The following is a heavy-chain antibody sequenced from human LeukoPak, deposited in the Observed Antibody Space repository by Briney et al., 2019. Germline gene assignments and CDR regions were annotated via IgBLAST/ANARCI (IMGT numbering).Heavy chain of an antibody. D-gene: IGHD3-16*01. V-gene: IGHV3-30*03. Sequence: GGSLRLSCVASGVTFSSYGMHWVRQAPGKGLEWVAVISYDGSNKYYADSVKGRFTISRDNSKNTLYLQMNSLRAEDTAVYYCTYTATIDYWGQGTLVTVSS. CDR2: ISYDGSNK. CDR3: TYTATIDY. J-gene: IGHJ4*02. CDR1: GVTFSSYG.